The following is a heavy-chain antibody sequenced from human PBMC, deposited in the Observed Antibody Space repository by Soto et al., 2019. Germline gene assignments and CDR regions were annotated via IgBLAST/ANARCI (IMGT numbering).Heavy chain of an antibody. Sequence: VQLLESGGGLIQPGGSLRLSCVASGFTFSSYAMNWVRQGPGTALEWVAVIDSDDGKTYYANAVKGRFSISRDNSKNTLFLQMNSLRVEDTATYYCVKAGYTSGLLWGQGTLVTV. CDR2: IDSDDGKT. D-gene: IGHD6-25*01. J-gene: IGHJ4*02. CDR3: VKAGYTSGLL. V-gene: IGHV3-23*01. CDR1: GFTFSSYA.